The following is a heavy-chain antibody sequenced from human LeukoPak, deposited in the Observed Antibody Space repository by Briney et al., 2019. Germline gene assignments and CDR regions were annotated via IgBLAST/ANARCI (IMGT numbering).Heavy chain of an antibody. Sequence: GGSLRLSCAVSGLRFSSYSMSWVRQAPGKGLEWVSSISGSDGTIDYADSVKGRFTISRDNSKNTLYLQMNSLRADDTAVYYCAVSMIAFDFWGQGTLVTVSS. CDR3: AVSMIAFDF. CDR1: GLRFSSYS. V-gene: IGHV3-23*01. J-gene: IGHJ4*02. CDR2: ISGSDGTI. D-gene: IGHD3-22*01.